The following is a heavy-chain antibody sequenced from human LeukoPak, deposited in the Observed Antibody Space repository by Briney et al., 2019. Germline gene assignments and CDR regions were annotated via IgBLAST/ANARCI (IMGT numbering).Heavy chain of an antibody. CDR1: GFTFSNYG. CDR2: IRYDGSNK. Sequence: PGGSLRLSCAASGFTFSNYGMHWVRQAPGKGLEWVAFIRYDGSNKYFADSLKGRFTISRDNSKNTLYLQMNSLRAEDKAVYYCAGGQGSGSYYNVFYYWGQGTLVTVSS. J-gene: IGHJ4*02. CDR3: AGGQGSGSYYNVFYY. D-gene: IGHD3-10*01. V-gene: IGHV3-30*02.